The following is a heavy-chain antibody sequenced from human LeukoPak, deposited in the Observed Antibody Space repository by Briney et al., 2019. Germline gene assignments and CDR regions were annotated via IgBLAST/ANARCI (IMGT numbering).Heavy chain of an antibody. V-gene: IGHV4-61*08. Sequence: SETLSLTCTVSGGSISSGDYYWSWIRQPPGKGLEWIGYIYYSGSTNYNPSLKSRVTISVDTSKNQFSLKLSSVTAADTAVYYCARDSGDYDSSGYYLGAFDIWGQGTMVTVSS. CDR1: GGSISSGDYY. CDR3: ARDSGDYDSSGYYLGAFDI. D-gene: IGHD3-22*01. CDR2: IYYSGST. J-gene: IGHJ3*02.